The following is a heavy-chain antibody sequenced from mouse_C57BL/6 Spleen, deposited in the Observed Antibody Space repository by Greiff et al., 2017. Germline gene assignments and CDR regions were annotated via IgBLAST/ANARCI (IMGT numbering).Heavy chain of an antibody. D-gene: IGHD2-4*01. Sequence: QVQLKQSGPELVKPGASVKLSCKASGYTFTSYDINWVKQRPGQGLEWIGWIYPRDGSTKYNEKFKGKATLTVDTSSSTAYMELHSLTSEDSAVYFCARGIYYDYASFAYWGQGTLVTVSA. CDR1: GYTFTSYD. V-gene: IGHV1-85*01. J-gene: IGHJ3*01. CDR3: ARGIYYDYASFAY. CDR2: IYPRDGST.